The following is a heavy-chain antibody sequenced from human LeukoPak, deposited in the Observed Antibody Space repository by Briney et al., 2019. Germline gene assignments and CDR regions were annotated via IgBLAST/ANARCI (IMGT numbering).Heavy chain of an antibody. D-gene: IGHD3-10*01. J-gene: IGHJ4*02. CDR2: INSDGSST. Sequence: GSLRLSCAASGFTFSSYWMHWVRQAPGKGLVWVSRINSDGSSTSYADSVKGRFTISRDNAKNTLYLQMNSLRAGDTAVYYCARGGSGSYYPIDYWGQGTLVTVSS. CDR1: GFTFSSYW. V-gene: IGHV3-74*01. CDR3: ARGGSGSYYPIDY.